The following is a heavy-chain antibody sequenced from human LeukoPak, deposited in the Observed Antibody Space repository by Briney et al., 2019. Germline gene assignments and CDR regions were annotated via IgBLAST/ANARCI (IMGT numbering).Heavy chain of an antibody. CDR2: INAGTGKT. CDR3: ARDLGGGYADYFDY. CDR1: GYTFTSYA. V-gene: IGHV1-3*01. J-gene: IGHJ4*02. Sequence: ASVKVSCKASGYTFTSYATHWVRQAPGQRLEWMGWINAGTGKTKYSQEFQGRVTITRDTSASTAYMELRSLRSDDTAVYYCARDLGGGYADYFDYWGQGTLVTVSS. D-gene: IGHD5-12*01.